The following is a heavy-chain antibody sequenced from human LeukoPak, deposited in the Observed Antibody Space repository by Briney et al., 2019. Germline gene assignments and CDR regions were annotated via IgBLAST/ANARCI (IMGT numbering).Heavy chain of an antibody. CDR1: GYTFTGYY. Sequence: ASVKVSCKASGYTFTGYYIHWVRQAPGHALEWLGWMNVKTGATSSAQRFPGRFTMTRDTSIGTASMEFSSLTSDDTAVYYCARQSGTYWGLDYWGQGTLVTISS. V-gene: IGHV1-2*02. CDR2: MNVKTGAT. J-gene: IGHJ4*02. D-gene: IGHD1-26*01. CDR3: ARQSGTYWGLDY.